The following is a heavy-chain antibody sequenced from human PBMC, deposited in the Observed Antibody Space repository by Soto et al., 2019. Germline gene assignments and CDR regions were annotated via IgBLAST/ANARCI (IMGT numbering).Heavy chain of an antibody. CDR3: ARVRQWLVPLPDY. CDR2: IYYSGST. D-gene: IGHD6-19*01. V-gene: IGHV4-39*01. Sequence: SETLSLTCTVSGGSISSSSYYWGWIRQPPGKGLEWIGSIYYSGSTYYNPSLKSRVTISVDTSKNQFSLKLSSVTAADTAVYYCARVRQWLVPLPDYWGQGTLVTVSS. J-gene: IGHJ4*02. CDR1: GGSISSSSYY.